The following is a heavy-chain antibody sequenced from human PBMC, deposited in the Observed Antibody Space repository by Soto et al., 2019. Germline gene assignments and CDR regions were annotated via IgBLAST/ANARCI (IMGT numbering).Heavy chain of an antibody. J-gene: IGHJ4*02. CDR3: ARNFDSGGYYSDY. V-gene: IGHV3-11*06. CDR1: GFPFSDYY. D-gene: IGHD3-22*01. Sequence: SLRLSCAASGFPFSDYYMSWIRQAPGEGLEWISYISSSAYTIYADSVKGRFTISRDNAKNSLFLQMTSLRVEDTAVYYCARNFDSGGYYSDYWGQGTLVTVYS. CDR2: ISSSAYT.